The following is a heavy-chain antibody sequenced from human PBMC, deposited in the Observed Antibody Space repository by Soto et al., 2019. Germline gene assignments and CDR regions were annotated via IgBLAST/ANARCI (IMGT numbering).Heavy chain of an antibody. Sequence: GGSLRLSCAASGFTFSSYGMHWVRQAPGKGLEWVAVIWYDGSNKYYADSVKGRFTISRDNSKNTLYLQMNSLRAEDTAVYYCAREAPYSSSSIFDYWGQGTLVTVSS. CDR1: GFTFSSYG. J-gene: IGHJ4*02. V-gene: IGHV3-33*01. CDR2: IWYDGSNK. D-gene: IGHD6-6*01. CDR3: AREAPYSSSSIFDY.